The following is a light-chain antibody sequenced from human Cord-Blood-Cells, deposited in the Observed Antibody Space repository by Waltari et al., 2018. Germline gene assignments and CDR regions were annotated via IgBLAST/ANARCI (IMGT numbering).Light chain of an antibody. CDR2: EGS. Sequence: QSALTQPASVSGSPGQSITISCTGTSSDVGSYNLVSWYQHHPGKAPKLMIYEGSKRPSGVSNRCSGSKAGNTASLTISGLQAEDEADYDCCSYAGSSTFEVFGGGTKLTVL. V-gene: IGLV2-23*03. CDR1: SSDVGSYNL. CDR3: CSYAGSSTFEV. J-gene: IGLJ2*01.